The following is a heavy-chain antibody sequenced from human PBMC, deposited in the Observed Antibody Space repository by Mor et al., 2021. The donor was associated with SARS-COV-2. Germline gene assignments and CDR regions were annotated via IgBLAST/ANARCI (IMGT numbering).Heavy chain of an antibody. V-gene: IGHV1-3*01. Sequence: RQAPGQRLEWMGWINAGNGNTKYSQKFQGRVTITRDTSASTAYMELSSLRSEDTAVYYCARAWHYYDSSGYYFDAFDIWGQGT. CDR3: ARAWHYYDSSGYYFDAFDI. J-gene: IGHJ3*02. D-gene: IGHD3-22*01. CDR2: INAGNGNT.